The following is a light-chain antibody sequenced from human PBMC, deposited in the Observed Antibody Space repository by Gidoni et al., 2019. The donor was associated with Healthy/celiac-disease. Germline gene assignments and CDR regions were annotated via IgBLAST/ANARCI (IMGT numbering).Light chain of an antibody. Sequence: DIQMTQSPSSLSASVGDRGPITCRASQGISNYLALYQQKPGKVPKLLIYSASTLQSGVPSRFSGSGSVTDFTLTISRLPPEDVATYSCQQYNRAPYTFGQGTKLEIK. CDR1: QGISNY. CDR2: SAS. V-gene: IGKV1-27*01. CDR3: QQYNRAPYT. J-gene: IGKJ2*01.